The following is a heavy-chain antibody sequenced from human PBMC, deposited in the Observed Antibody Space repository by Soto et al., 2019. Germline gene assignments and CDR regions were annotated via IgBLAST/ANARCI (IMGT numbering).Heavy chain of an antibody. CDR1: GYTFTSYA. J-gene: IGHJ4*02. V-gene: IGHV1-3*01. Sequence: QVQLVQSGAEVKKPGASVKVSCKASGYTFTSYAMHWVRQAPGQRLEWMGWINAGNGNTKYSQKFKGRVTITRDTSASTAYMELSSLRSEDMAVYYCARGSGGYDFWSGYYSRNYFDYWGQGTLVTVSS. CDR3: ARGSGGYDFWSGYYSRNYFDY. D-gene: IGHD3-3*01. CDR2: INAGNGNT.